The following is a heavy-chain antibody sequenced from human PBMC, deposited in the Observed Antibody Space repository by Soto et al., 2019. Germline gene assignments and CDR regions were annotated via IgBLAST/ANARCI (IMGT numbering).Heavy chain of an antibody. V-gene: IGHV4-39*01. CDR3: ARLFYYYGMDV. J-gene: IGHJ6*02. Sequence: PSETLSLTCTVSGASISSNNYYWGWIRQPPGKGLEWIGSIYYSGSTYYNPSLKSRVTISVDTSKNQFSLKLSSVTAADTAVYYCARLFYYYGMDVWSQGTTVT. CDR1: GASISSNNYY. CDR2: IYYSGST.